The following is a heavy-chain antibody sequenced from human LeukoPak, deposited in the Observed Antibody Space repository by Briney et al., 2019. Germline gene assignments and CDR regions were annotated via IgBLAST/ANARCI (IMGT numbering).Heavy chain of an antibody. V-gene: IGHV6-1*01. Sequence: SQTLSLTCAISGDSVSSNSVTWNWIRQSPSSGLEWLGRTYYRSTWYNDYAVSVRGRITVNPDTSKNQFSLHLNSVTPEDTAVYYCARRLTQYDCFDPWGQGILVTVSS. D-gene: IGHD2-2*01. J-gene: IGHJ5*02. CDR2: TYYRSTWYN. CDR3: ARRLTQYDCFDP. CDR1: GDSVSSNSVT.